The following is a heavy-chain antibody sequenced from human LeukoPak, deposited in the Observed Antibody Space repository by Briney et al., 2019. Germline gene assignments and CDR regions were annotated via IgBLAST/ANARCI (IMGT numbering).Heavy chain of an antibody. CDR1: GYTFTSYD. Sequence: DSVKVSCKASGYTFTSYDINWVRQATGQGLEWMGWMNPNSGNAGYAQKFQGRVTMTRNTSISTAYMELSSLRSEDTAVYYCARGAGYYDILTGPYYYYYGMDVWGQGTTVTVSS. CDR2: MNPNSGNA. CDR3: ARGAGYYDILTGPYYYYYGMDV. D-gene: IGHD3-9*01. V-gene: IGHV1-8*01. J-gene: IGHJ6*02.